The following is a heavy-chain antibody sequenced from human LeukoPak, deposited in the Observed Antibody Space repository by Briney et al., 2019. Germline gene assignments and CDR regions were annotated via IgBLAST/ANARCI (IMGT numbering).Heavy chain of an antibody. J-gene: IGHJ5*02. Sequence: PGGSLRLSCAASGFTLRDYWMHWGRHAPGKGLVWVSRLGTDGTYTNYADSVKGRFTISRDNAKNTHYLQMDSLRAEDTAFCYCVRDPSNSGNWFDLWGQGTLVTVSS. CDR2: LGTDGTYT. CDR3: VRDPSNSGNWFDL. D-gene: IGHD4-11*01. CDR1: GFTLRDYW. V-gene: IGHV3-74*01.